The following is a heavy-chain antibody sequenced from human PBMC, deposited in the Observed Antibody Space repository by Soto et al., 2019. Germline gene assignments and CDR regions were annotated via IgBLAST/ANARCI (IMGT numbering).Heavy chain of an antibody. CDR2: IYHSGST. J-gene: IGHJ5*02. D-gene: IGHD6-19*01. V-gene: IGHV4-61*01. CDR3: ARLSVAWFDP. Sequence: QVQLQESGPGLVKPSETLSLTCTVSGGSVSSGSYHWGWIRQPPGKGLEWIGYIYHSGSTNYNPSLKSRVTISVDTSKNQFPLRLTSVTAADTAVYYCARLSVAWFDPWGQGTLVTVAS. CDR1: GGSVSSGSYH.